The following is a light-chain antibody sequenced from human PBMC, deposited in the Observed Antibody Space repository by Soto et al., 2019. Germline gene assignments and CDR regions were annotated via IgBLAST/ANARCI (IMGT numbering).Light chain of an antibody. J-gene: IGLJ1*01. CDR2: EVS. V-gene: IGLV2-14*01. CDR3: ISYTSDDVRYV. CDR1: NSDFGLYDF. Sequence: SVLTQPASVSGTPGQSITISCTGSNSDFGLYDFVSWYQHHPGRAPKLIVSEVSHRPSGISNRFSGSKSGNTASLTISGLQSEDEADYYCISYTSDDVRYVFGTGTKVTV.